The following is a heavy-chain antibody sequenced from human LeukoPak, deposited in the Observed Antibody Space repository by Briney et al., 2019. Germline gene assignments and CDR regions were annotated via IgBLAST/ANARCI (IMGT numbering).Heavy chain of an antibody. D-gene: IGHD3-10*01. Sequence: SQTLSLTCTVSGGSISSGDYYWSWIRQPPGKGLEWIGYIYYSGGTYYNPSLKSRVTISVDTSKNQFSLKLSSVTAADTAVYYCARGVWDYYGSGSYSIRIYFDYWGQGTLVTVSS. CDR1: GGSISSGDYY. CDR3: ARGVWDYYGSGSYSIRIYFDY. J-gene: IGHJ4*02. V-gene: IGHV4-30-4*01. CDR2: IYYSGGT.